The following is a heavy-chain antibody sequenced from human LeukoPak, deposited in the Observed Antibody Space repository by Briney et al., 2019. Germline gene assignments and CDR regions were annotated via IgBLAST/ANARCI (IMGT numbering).Heavy chain of an antibody. V-gene: IGHV4-61*08. D-gene: IGHD2-2*01. Sequence: SETLSLTCTVSGGSISSGGYYWSWIRQPPGKGLEWIGYINYSGSTNYSPSLKSRVTISVDTSKNQFSLRLRSVTAADKAVYYCARQLGSTDWFDPWGQGTLVTVSS. CDR3: ARQLGSTDWFDP. J-gene: IGHJ5*02. CDR1: GGSISSGGYY. CDR2: INYSGST.